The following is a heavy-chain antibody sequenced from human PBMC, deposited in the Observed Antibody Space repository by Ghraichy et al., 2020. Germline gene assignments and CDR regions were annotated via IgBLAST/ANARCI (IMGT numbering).Heavy chain of an antibody. J-gene: IGHJ4*02. CDR2: IYPGDSDT. Sequence: GESLNISCKGSGYSFTSYWIGWVRQMPGKGLEWMGIIYPGDSDTRYSPSFQGQVTISADKSISTAYLQWSSLKASDTAMYYCARRVAAAGYIFDYWGQGTLVTVSS. CDR3: ARRVAAAGYIFDY. D-gene: IGHD6-13*01. V-gene: IGHV5-51*01. CDR1: GYSFTSYW.